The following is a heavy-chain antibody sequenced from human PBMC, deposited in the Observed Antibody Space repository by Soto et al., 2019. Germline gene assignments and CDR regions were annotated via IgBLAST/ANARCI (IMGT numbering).Heavy chain of an antibody. J-gene: IGHJ5*02. CDR1: GFDFNTYG. V-gene: IGHV3-30*18. D-gene: IGHD6-13*01. Sequence: QVQLVQSGGGVVQPGRSLRLSCAASGFDFNTYGLHWVRQAPGTGLEWVAGISFDGGNQYYADSVKGRFTSSRDKSNNTLFLQMNSLGAEDTATYYCAKDSSITAAGSGGGFDPWGQGTLVIVSS. CDR3: AKDSSITAAGSGGGFDP. CDR2: ISFDGGNQ.